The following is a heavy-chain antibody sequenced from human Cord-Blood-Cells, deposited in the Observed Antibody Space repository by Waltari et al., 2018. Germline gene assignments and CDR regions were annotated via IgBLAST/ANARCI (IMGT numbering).Heavy chain of an antibody. J-gene: IGHJ3*02. V-gene: IGHV3-30-3*01. D-gene: IGHD7-27*01. CDR1: GFTFSSYA. CDR2: ISYDGSNK. CDR3: ARDNWGSGRAFDI. Sequence: QVQLVESGGGVVQPGRSLRLSCAASGFTFSSYAMHWVRQAPGKGLEWVAVISYDGSNKYYADSVKGRFTISRDNSKNTLYLQMNSLRAEDMAVYYCARDNWGSGRAFDIWGQGTMVTVSS.